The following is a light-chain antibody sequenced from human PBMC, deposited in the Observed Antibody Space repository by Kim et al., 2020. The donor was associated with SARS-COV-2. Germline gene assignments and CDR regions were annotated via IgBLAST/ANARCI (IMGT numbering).Light chain of an antibody. CDR2: GAS. CDR1: ESVSTS. J-gene: IGKJ2*03. CDR3: HQYHTWPYS. Sequence: SPGKTVPLAGRATESVSTSLAWYQQRPGQAPTRLIYGASTRATGIPARFTGSGSGSQFTLTIRGLQSEDFAVYHCHQYHTWPYSFGRGTKLEI. V-gene: IGKV3-15*01.